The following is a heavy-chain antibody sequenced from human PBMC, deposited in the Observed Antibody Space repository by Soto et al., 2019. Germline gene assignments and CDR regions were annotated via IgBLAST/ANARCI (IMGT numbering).Heavy chain of an antibody. CDR3: ARDRSTYGGGGTGEVKENWFDP. CDR2: AYYSGDT. Sequence: QVQLQESGPGLVKASETLSLTCSVSGGSISRYYWSWIRQPPGKGLEWIGYAYYSGDTGYNPSLKSRVTMAVDTSKNQVSLKLCSVTAADTAVYYCARDRSTYGGGGTGEVKENWFDPWGQGALVTVSS. CDR1: GGSISRYY. J-gene: IGHJ5*02. D-gene: IGHD2-8*01. V-gene: IGHV4-59*01.